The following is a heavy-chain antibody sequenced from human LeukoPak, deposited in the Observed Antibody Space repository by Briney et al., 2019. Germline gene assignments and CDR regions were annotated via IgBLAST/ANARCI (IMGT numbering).Heavy chain of an antibody. J-gene: IGHJ4*02. CDR2: IYYSGST. V-gene: IGHV4-39*01. CDR3: ARHTGRVTTGFDS. D-gene: IGHD4-11*01. CDR1: GGSISCVVDF. Sequence: SETLSLTCSVSGGSISCVVDFWGGIRQPPGKGLEWIGSIYYSGSTYYNPSLKSRVTISVDTSKNQFSLKLISVTAADTAVYYCARHTGRVTTGFDSWGQGTLVTVSS.